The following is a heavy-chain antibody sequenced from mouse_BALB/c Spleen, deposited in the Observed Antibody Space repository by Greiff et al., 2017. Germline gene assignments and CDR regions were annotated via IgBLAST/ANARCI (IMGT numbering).Heavy chain of an antibody. CDR1: GFTFTDYY. D-gene: IGHD1-1*02. CDR3: ARDSLWGFAY. Sequence: DVKLVESGGGLVQPGGSLRLSCATSGFTFTDYYMSWVRQPPGKALEWLGFIRNKANGYTTEYSASVKGRFTISRDNSQSILYLQMNTLRAEDSATYYCARDSLWGFAYWGQGTLVTVSA. V-gene: IGHV7-3*02. J-gene: IGHJ3*01. CDR2: IRNKANGYTT.